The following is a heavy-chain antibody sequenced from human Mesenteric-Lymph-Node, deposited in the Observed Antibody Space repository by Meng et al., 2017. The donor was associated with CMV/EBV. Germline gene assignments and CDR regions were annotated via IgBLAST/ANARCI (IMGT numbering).Heavy chain of an antibody. Sequence: SCAISGDSVSSNSAAWNWIRQSPTRGLEWLGRTYYRSKWYNDYAVSVKSRITINPDTSKNQFSLQLNSVTPEDTAVYYCARDGYCSGGSCPNYYYYGMDVWGQGTTVTVSS. J-gene: IGHJ6*02. CDR3: ARDGYCSGGSCPNYYYYGMDV. D-gene: IGHD2-15*01. V-gene: IGHV6-1*01. CDR2: TYYRSKWYN. CDR1: GDSVSSNSAA.